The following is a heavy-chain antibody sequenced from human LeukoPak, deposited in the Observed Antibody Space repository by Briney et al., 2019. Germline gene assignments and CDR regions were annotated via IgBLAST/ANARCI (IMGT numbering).Heavy chain of an antibody. V-gene: IGHV3-21*01. J-gene: IGHJ5*02. Sequence: PGGSLRLFCGASVLTFSSHSMNCVRQARRKGREYVSSISSSSSYIYYADSVKRRYTISRDNAKTSLYLQMNSLRDEDTAVYYCARGKFDWLPTNWFDRWGQGTLVTVSS. D-gene: IGHD3-9*01. CDR1: VLTFSSHS. CDR2: ISSSSSYI. CDR3: ARGKFDWLPTNWFDR.